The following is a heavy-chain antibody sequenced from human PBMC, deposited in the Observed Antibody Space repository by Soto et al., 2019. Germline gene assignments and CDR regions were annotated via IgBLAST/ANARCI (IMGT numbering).Heavy chain of an antibody. V-gene: IGHV4-59*08. CDR3: GRNLFSDV. CDR1: GDSISNYY. J-gene: IGHJ6*02. Sequence: PSETLSLTCSVSGDSISNYYWNWIRQPPGKGLEWIGYFSYTGTTNYNPSLKSRVTISADTSKNQFFLKLSSVTAADTAVYYCGRNLFSDVWGQGTTVTVSS. CDR2: FSYTGTT. D-gene: IGHD2-21*01.